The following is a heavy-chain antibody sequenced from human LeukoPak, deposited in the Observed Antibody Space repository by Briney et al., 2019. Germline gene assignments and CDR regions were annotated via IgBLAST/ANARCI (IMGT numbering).Heavy chain of an antibody. J-gene: IGHJ4*02. CDR3: AKDEGYCSSTSCYGHFGY. D-gene: IGHD2-2*01. CDR2: ISGSGTST. CDR1: GFTFTSYA. Sequence: PGGSLRLSCAASGFTFTSYAISWVRQAPGKGLEWVSAISGSGTSTYYADSVKGRFTISRDNSKNTLYLQMNSLRAEDTAVYYCAKDEGYCSSTSCYGHFGYWGQGTLVTVSS. V-gene: IGHV3-23*01.